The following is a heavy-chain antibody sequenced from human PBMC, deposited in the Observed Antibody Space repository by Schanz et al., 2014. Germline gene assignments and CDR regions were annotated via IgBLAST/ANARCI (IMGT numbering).Heavy chain of an antibody. J-gene: IGHJ4*02. V-gene: IGHV4-30-4*07. CDR3: ARAAGPVDY. Sequence: QVQLQESGPGLVKPSQTLSLTCAVSGGSISSGGYTWSWIRQPPGKGLEWIGYIYYSGSTYYNPSLKIGVTISVDPSKNQSSLMLGFVPAADTAVYYCARAAGPVDYWGQGTLVTVSS. D-gene: IGHD6-13*01. CDR1: GGSISSGGYT. CDR2: IYYSGST.